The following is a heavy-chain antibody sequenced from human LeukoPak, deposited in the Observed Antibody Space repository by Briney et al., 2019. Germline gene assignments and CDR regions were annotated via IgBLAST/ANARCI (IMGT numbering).Heavy chain of an antibody. J-gene: IGHJ4*02. CDR3: VRRGSGSSSPFAY. D-gene: IGHD6-6*01. Sequence: GGSLRLSCAASGFSFSTYAMSWARQAPGKGQEWVSGISGSGETSYYAASVKGRLTISRDNSNNTLYLQMTSLRADDTAVYYCVRRGSGSSSPFAYWGQGALVIVSS. V-gene: IGHV3-23*01. CDR2: ISGSGETS. CDR1: GFSFSTYA.